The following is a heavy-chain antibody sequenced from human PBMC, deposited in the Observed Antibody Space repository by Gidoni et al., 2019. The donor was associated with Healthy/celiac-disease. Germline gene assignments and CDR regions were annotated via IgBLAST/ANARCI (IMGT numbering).Heavy chain of an antibody. CDR3: AKDYYDFWSGYYTGLAFDI. D-gene: IGHD3-3*01. V-gene: IGHV3-23*01. Sequence: EVQLLESGGGLVQPGGSLRLSCAASGFTFSSYAMSWVRQAPGKGLEWVSAISGSGGSTYYADSVKGRFTISRDNSKNTLYLQMNSLRAEDTAVYYCAKDYYDFWSGYYTGLAFDIWGQGTMVTVSS. CDR1: GFTFSSYA. CDR2: ISGSGGST. J-gene: IGHJ3*02.